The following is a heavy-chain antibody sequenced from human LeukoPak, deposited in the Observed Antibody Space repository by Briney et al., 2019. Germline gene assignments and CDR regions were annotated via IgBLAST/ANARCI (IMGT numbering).Heavy chain of an antibody. J-gene: IGHJ6*02. Sequence: GSLRLSCAASGFTVSSYYMSWVRQAPGKGLEWVSLIYSGGNTYYADSVKGRFTISRDNSKNTLYLQMNSLRAEDTSVYYCARDSRRIEAYDFWSGYYSYYYYGMDVWGQGTTVTVSS. CDR3: ARDSRRIEAYDFWSGYYSYYYYGMDV. CDR1: GFTVSSYY. D-gene: IGHD3-3*01. CDR2: IYSGGNT. V-gene: IGHV3-66*01.